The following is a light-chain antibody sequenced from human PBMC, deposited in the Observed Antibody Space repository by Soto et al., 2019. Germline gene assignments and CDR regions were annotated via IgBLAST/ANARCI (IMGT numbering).Light chain of an antibody. CDR3: QQYDSSQRT. Sequence: EIVLTQSPGTLSLSPGERATLSCRASQSVSTRSLAWYQQKPGQAPRLLISGASSRAADIPDRFSGSGSGTDFTLTINSLEPEDFGVYYCQQYDSSQRTLGPGTKVDTK. CDR1: QSVSTRS. J-gene: IGKJ1*01. CDR2: GAS. V-gene: IGKV3-20*01.